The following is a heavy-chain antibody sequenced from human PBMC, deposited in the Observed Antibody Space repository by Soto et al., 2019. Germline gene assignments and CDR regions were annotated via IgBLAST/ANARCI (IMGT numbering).Heavy chain of an antibody. CDR2: IIPIFITP. D-gene: IGHD6-13*01. V-gene: IGHV1-69*01. CDR1: GGTFSNYA. J-gene: IGHJ4*02. CDR3: VRGPEYSSIWYFGD. Sequence: QVQLVQSGAEVKKPGSSVKVSCKASGGTFSNYAISWVRQAPGQGLEWMGGIIPIFITPNYAHEFRGRVTITADESTSTAYMELSSSRDEYTAVYYCVRGPEYSSIWYFGDWGQGTLVTVSA.